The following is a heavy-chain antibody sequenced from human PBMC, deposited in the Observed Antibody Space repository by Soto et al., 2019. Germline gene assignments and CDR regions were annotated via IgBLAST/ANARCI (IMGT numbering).Heavy chain of an antibody. D-gene: IGHD6-19*01. CDR3: AREDSSGYRY. CDR2: IYYSGST. CDR1: GGSISSYY. Sequence: SETLSLTCTVSGGSISSYYWSWIRQPPGKGLEWIGYIYYSGSTNYNPSLKSRVTISVDTSKNQFSLKLSSVTAADTAVYYCAREDSSGYRYWGQGTLVTVSS. J-gene: IGHJ4*02. V-gene: IGHV4-59*01.